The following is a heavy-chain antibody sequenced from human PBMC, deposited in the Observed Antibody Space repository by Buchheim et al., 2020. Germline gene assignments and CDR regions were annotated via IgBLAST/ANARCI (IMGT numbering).Heavy chain of an antibody. D-gene: IGHD2-15*01. CDR2: IYHSGST. CDR3: ARWRGSNDAFDI. CDR1: GGSFSGYY. V-gene: IGHV4-34*01. Sequence: QVQLQQWGAGLLKPSETLSLTCAVYGGSFSGYYWSWIRQPPGKGLEWIGYIYHSGSTYYNPSLKSRVTISVDRSKNQFSLTLSSVTAADTAVYYCARWRGSNDAFDIWGQGT. J-gene: IGHJ3*02.